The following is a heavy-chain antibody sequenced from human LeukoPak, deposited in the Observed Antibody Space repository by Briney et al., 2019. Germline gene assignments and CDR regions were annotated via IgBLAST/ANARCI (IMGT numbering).Heavy chain of an antibody. CDR2: ISGSGGST. J-gene: IGHJ4*02. CDR3: AKDLDYGDYVGGFHPSAFDY. CDR1: GFTFSSYA. D-gene: IGHD4-17*01. V-gene: IGHV3-23*01. Sequence: GGSLRLSCAASGFTFSSYAMSWVRQAPGKGLEWVSAISGSGGSTYYADSVKGRFTISRDNSKNTLYLQMNSLRAEDTAVYYCAKDLDYGDYVGGFHPSAFDYWGQGTLVTVSS.